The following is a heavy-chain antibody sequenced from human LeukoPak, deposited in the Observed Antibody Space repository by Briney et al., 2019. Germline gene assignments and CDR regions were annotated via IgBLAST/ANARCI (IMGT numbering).Heavy chain of an antibody. J-gene: IGHJ4*02. CDR1: GFTFSNAW. CDR3: TTGERRFDSSGYYPYYFDY. V-gene: IGHV3-15*01. CDR2: IKSKADDGTT. D-gene: IGHD3-22*01. Sequence: PGGSLRLSCAASGFTFSNAWMSWVRQAPGKGLEWVGRIKSKADDGTTDYAAPVKGRFTISRDDSKNTLYLQMSSLKTEDTAVYHCTTGERRFDSSGYYPYYFDYWGQGILVTVSS.